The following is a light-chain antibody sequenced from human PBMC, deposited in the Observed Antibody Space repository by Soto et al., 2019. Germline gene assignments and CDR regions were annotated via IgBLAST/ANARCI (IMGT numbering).Light chain of an antibody. CDR3: SSYTSTNTGV. V-gene: IGLV2-14*01. J-gene: IGLJ3*02. CDR1: SSDVGGY. CDR2: EVS. Sequence: QSALTQPASVSGSPGLSISISCTGTSSDVGGYVSWYQHHPGKAPKLMIYEVSNPPSGVSNRFSGSKSGNTASLTISELEAEDEADYYCSSYTSTNTGVFGGGTKLTVL.